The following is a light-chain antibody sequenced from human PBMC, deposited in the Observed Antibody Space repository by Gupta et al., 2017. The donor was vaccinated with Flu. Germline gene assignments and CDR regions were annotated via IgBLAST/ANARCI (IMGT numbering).Light chain of an antibody. CDR2: GAS. J-gene: IGKJ4*01. CDR3: QQDNNWPLT. CDR1: QSVLTN. V-gene: IGKV3D-15*01. Sequence: PATLSVSPGEGATLACRASQSVLTNLAWYQQKPGQAPRLLISGASARDSDFPTRFSGRGSGTEFTLTISSLQSEDFAVYYCQQDNNWPLTFGGGTKVEIK.